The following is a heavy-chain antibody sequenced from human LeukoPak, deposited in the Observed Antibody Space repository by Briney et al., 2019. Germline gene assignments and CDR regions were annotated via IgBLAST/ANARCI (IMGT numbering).Heavy chain of an antibody. J-gene: IGHJ4*02. Sequence: AGSLRLSCTASGFTFTTYWMHWVRQAPGKGLVWVARINTDGRVTTYAESVKGRFTVSRDNTENTLYLEMNNLRPEDTAVYYCIRENHVGLHLEYWGQGTLATVTS. CDR1: GFTFTTYW. CDR2: INTDGRVT. D-gene: IGHD3-10*02. CDR3: IRENHVGLHLEY. V-gene: IGHV3-74*03.